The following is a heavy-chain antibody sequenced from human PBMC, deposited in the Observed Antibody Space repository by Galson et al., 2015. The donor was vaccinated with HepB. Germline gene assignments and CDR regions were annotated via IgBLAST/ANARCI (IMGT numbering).Heavy chain of an antibody. CDR3: ARDRPPPVISGALDI. CDR1: GYTFNNHA. Sequence: SVTVSCKAAGYTFNNHAMHWVRQAPGLGLEWMGWINDGGGNTRYSEKFQGRVTITVDTSANTVYMELSSLRSEDTAVYYCARDRPPPVISGALDIWGQGTLVTVSS. D-gene: IGHD3-10*01. V-gene: IGHV1-3*01. CDR2: INDGGGNT. J-gene: IGHJ3*02.